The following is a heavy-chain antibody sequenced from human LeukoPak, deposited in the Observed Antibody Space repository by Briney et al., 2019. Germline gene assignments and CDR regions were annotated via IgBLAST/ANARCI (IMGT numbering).Heavy chain of an antibody. J-gene: IGHJ4*02. V-gene: IGHV3-21*01. Sequence: GGSLRLSCAASGFTFSSYSMNWVRQAPGKGLEWVSSISSSSSYIYYADSVKGRFTISRDNAKNSLYLQMNSLRAEDTAVYYCARGRLGYCSSTSCPKDYWGQGTLVTVSS. D-gene: IGHD2-2*01. CDR3: ARGRLGYCSSTSCPKDY. CDR2: ISSSSSYI. CDR1: GFTFSSYS.